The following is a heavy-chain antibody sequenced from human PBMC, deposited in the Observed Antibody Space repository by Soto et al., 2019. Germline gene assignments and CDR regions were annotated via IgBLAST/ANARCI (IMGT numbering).Heavy chain of an antibody. J-gene: IGHJ5*02. Sequence: SETLSLTCAVYGGSFSAYYWSWIRQPPGKGLEWIGEINHSGGTSYNPSLKSRVTISVDTSKSQFSLKLTSVTAADRAVYYCATGRSEVVPGAMDTWGQGTLVTVSS. V-gene: IGHV4-34*01. D-gene: IGHD2-2*01. CDR1: GGSFSAYY. CDR3: ATGRSEVVPGAMDT. CDR2: INHSGGT.